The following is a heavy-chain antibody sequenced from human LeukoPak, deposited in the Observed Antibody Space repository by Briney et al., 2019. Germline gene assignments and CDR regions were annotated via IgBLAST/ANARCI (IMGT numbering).Heavy chain of an antibody. D-gene: IGHD3/OR15-3a*01. CDR2: IKRKGDDGTI. Sequence: GGSLRLSCAASGFTFNNAWMSWVRQAPGKGLECVGRIKRKGDDGTIDYAAPVKGRFTISRDDSKNTLYLQMNSLKSEYTAVYYCTAGTGRSDYDYWGQGTLVTVSS. CDR1: GFTFNNAW. CDR3: TAGTGRSDYDY. J-gene: IGHJ4*02. V-gene: IGHV3-15*01.